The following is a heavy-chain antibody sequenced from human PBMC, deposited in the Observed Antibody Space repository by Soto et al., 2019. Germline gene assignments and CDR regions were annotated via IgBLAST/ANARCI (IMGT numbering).Heavy chain of an antibody. CDR1: GYTFTSYG. J-gene: IGHJ4*02. V-gene: IGHV1-18*01. CDR3: ARSIATAVDFDY. Sequence: QVQLVQSGAEVKKPGASVKVSCKASGYTFTSYGISWVRLATGQGLEWMGWISAYNGNTNYAQKLQGRVTMTTDTSTSTAYMELRSLRSDDAYVYYCARSIATAVDFDYWGQGTLVTVSS. CDR2: ISAYNGNT. D-gene: IGHD6-13*01.